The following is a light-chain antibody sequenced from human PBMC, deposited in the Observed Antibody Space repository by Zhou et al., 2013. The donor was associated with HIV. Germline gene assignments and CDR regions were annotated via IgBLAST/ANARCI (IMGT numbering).Light chain of an antibody. J-gene: IGKJ2*01. CDR3: QQYNNWPPYT. V-gene: IGKV3-11*01. Sequence: EIVLTQSPATLSLSPGERATLSCRASQSVSSYLAWYQQKPGQAPRLLIYDASNRATGIPARFSGSGSGTDFTLTISRLEPEDFAVYYCQQYNNWPPYTFGQGTKLEIK. CDR1: QSVSSY. CDR2: DAS.